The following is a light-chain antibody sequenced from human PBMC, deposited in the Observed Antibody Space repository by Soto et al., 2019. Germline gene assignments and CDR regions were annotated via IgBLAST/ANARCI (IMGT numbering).Light chain of an antibody. J-gene: IGKJ4*01. CDR3: QQGDSFPFT. Sequence: IQMTQSPSSVSASVGDTVTITCRASQDISSWVAWYQQKPGKAPKLLISAASSLQNVVPTRFSGSGSGTDFTLIISCLQPEDFATYFCQQGDSFPFTCGGGTKVEIK. CDR2: AAS. V-gene: IGKV1-12*01. CDR1: QDISSW.